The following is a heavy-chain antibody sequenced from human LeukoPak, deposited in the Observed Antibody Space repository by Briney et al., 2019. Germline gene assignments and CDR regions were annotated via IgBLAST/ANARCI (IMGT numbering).Heavy chain of an antibody. Sequence: PGGSLRLSCAASGFIFSNFAMHWVRQAPGKGLEWVSCISASGGTKLYADSVKGRFIISRDDSKNTLYVQMSSLRAEDTAVYYCARSLKWNLVGFDYWGQGTLVTVSS. D-gene: IGHD1-1*01. CDR3: ARSLKWNLVGFDY. CDR2: ISASGGTK. CDR1: GFIFSNFA. J-gene: IGHJ4*02. V-gene: IGHV3-23*01.